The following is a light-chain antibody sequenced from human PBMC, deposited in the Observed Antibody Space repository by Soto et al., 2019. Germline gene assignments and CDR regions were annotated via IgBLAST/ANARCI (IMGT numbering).Light chain of an antibody. Sequence: QPVLTQPPSVSGAPGQRVTISCTGSSSNIGAGYDGHWYQQLPGTAPKLLIYGNSNRPSGVPDRFSGSKSGTSASLAITGLQAEDEADYYCQSYDSSLRGWVFGGGTKLTVL. CDR1: SSNIGAGYD. V-gene: IGLV1-40*01. J-gene: IGLJ3*02. CDR3: QSYDSSLRGWV. CDR2: GNS.